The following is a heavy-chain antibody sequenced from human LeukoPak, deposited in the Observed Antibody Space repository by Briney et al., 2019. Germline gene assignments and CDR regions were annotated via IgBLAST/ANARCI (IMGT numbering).Heavy chain of an antibody. Sequence: SVKVSCKASGGTFSSYAISWVRQAPGQGLEWMGRIIPILGIANYAQKFQGRVTITADKSTSTAYMELSSLRSEDTAVYYCARDPGIAAGDYWGQGTLVTVPS. CDR1: GGTFSSYA. V-gene: IGHV1-69*10. CDR3: ARDPGIAAGDY. D-gene: IGHD6-13*01. CDR2: IIPILGIA. J-gene: IGHJ4*02.